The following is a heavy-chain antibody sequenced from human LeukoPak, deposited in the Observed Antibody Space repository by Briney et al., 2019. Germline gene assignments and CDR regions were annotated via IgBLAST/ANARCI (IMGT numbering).Heavy chain of an antibody. CDR3: ATDPNLYDFLTGYSYYFDF. CDR1: GYTFTTYG. Sequence: ASVKVSCKASGYTFTTYGITWVRQAPGQGREWMGWISPYNGNTKYAQSLQGRLTMTTDTSTSTAYMELRSLRSDDTAVYYCATDPNLYDFLTGYSYYFDFWGQGTLVTVSS. CDR2: ISPYNGNT. V-gene: IGHV1-18*01. D-gene: IGHD3-9*01. J-gene: IGHJ4*02.